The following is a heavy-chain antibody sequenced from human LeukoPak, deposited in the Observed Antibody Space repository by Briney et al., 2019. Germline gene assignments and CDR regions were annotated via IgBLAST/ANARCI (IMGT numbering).Heavy chain of an antibody. CDR1: GGSISSYY. CDR2: IYTSGST. J-gene: IGHJ6*03. V-gene: IGHV4-4*07. D-gene: IGHD2-2*01. Sequence: TSETLSLTCTVSGGSISSYYWSWIRQPAGKGLEWIGRIYTSGSTNYNPSLKSRVTMSVDTSKNQFSLKLGSVTAADTAVYYCARVHGVRYCSSTSCYGGYMDVWGKGTTVTVSS. CDR3: ARVHGVRYCSSTSCYGGYMDV.